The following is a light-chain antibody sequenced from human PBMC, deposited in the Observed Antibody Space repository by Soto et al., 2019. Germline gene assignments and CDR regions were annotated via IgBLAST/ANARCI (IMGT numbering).Light chain of an antibody. V-gene: IGKV3-15*01. CDR3: QQYNKWPLT. Sequence: EIVMTQSPATLSVSPGERATLSCRASQSVSSNLAWYQQKPGQAPRLLIYHASTRATGIPARFSGSGSRTEFTLTISSLQSEDFAVYYCQQYNKWPLTFGGGTKVEIK. CDR1: QSVSSN. CDR2: HAS. J-gene: IGKJ4*01.